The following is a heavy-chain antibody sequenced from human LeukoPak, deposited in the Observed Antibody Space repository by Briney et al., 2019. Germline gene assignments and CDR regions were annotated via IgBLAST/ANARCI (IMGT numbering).Heavy chain of an antibody. CDR2: ITPDGSGT. J-gene: IGHJ4*02. Sequence: GGSLRLSCAASGFTFSSYAMSWVRQAPGKGLVWVSRITPDGSGTDYADSVKGRFTISRDNSKNTLYLQMNSLRAEDTAVYYCAKEGYCSSTSCPRDFDYWGQGTLVTVSS. D-gene: IGHD2-2*01. V-gene: IGHV3-23*01. CDR1: GFTFSSYA. CDR3: AKEGYCSSTSCPRDFDY.